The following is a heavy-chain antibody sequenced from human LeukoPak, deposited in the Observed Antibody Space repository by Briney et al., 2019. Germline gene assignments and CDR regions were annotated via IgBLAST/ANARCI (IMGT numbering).Heavy chain of an antibody. CDR2: IHPGDSGT. Sequence: GESLKISCKGSGYRFTNCWIGWVRQMPGKGLEWMGIIHPGDSGTRYSPSFQGQVTMSVDESITTAYLQWSSLRASDSAIYYCARGGSYRYGSSDYWGQGTLVTVSS. D-gene: IGHD5-18*01. J-gene: IGHJ4*02. CDR1: GYRFTNCW. V-gene: IGHV5-51*01. CDR3: ARGGSYRYGSSDY.